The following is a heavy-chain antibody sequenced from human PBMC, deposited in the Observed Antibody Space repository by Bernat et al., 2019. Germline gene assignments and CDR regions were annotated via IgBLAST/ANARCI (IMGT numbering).Heavy chain of an antibody. CDR2: IKSNTDGGTT. J-gene: IGHJ4*02. D-gene: IGHD2-15*01. CDR1: GFTYAW. Sequence: EVQLVESGGGLVKPGGSLRLSCVASGFTYAWMSWVRQAPGKGLEWVGRIKSNTDGGTTDYAAPVKGRFTISRDDSKNTLYLQMNSLKTEDTAVYYCTTDPTSTRCSGGSCYWGQGTLVTVSS. V-gene: IGHV3-15*01. CDR3: TTDPTSTRCSGGSCY.